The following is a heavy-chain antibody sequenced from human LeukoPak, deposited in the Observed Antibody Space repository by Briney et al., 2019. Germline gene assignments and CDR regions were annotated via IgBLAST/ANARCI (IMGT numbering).Heavy chain of an antibody. CDR2: IYYSGST. CDR1: GGSISSYY. J-gene: IGHJ6*02. D-gene: IGHD3-10*01. Sequence: SETLSLTCTVSGGSISSYYWSWIRQPPGKGLEWIGYIYYSGSTNYNPSLKSRVTISVDTSKNQFSLKLSSVTAADTAVYYCASSMVRGVINIRYYYGRDVWGQGTRVTVSS. V-gene: IGHV4-59*08. CDR3: ASSMVRGVINIRYYYGRDV.